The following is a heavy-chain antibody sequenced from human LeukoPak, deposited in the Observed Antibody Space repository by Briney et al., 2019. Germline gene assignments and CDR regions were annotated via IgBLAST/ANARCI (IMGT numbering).Heavy chain of an antibody. CDR1: GYTFTGYY. CDR2: INPDSGDT. J-gene: IGHJ4*02. Sequence: ASVKVSCKASGYTFTGYYFYWVRQAPGQELEWMGWINPDSGDTNYAQKFQGRVTMTRDTSISTAYMELSSLTSDDTAVYYCTRERINSGSYSGALDYWGQGTLVTVSS. V-gene: IGHV1-2*02. CDR3: TRERINSGSYSGALDY. D-gene: IGHD1-26*01.